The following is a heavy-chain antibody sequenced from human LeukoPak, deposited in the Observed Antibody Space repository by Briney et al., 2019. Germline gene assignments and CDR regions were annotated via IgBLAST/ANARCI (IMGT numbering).Heavy chain of an antibody. CDR2: ISSSDGTR. CDR1: GFPFSSYE. CDR3: AREIVSSVAGNFDY. V-gene: IGHV3-48*03. J-gene: IGHJ4*02. Sequence: GGSLRLSCAASGFPFSSYEMNWVRQAPGKGLEWVSYISSSDGTRTYADSVKGRFTISRDNAKNSLYLEMNSLRAEDTAVYYCAREIVSSVAGNFDYWGQGTLVTVSS. D-gene: IGHD6-19*01.